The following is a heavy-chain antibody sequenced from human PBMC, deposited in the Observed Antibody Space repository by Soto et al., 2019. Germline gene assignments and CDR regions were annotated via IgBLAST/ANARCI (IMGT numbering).Heavy chain of an antibody. D-gene: IGHD4-17*01. CDR2: ISAYNGNT. J-gene: IGHJ6*02. CDR1: GYTFTSYG. V-gene: IGHV1-18*01. CDR3: AGGSQHSGDYGPQYYCYYGMDV. Sequence: QVQLVQSGAEVKKPGASVKVSCKASGYTFTSYGISWVRQAPGQGLEWMGWISAYNGNTNYAQKLQGRVTMTTDTYTSTAYMEPRSLRYDDAAVYYCAGGSQHSGDYGPQYYCYYGMDVWGQGTTVTVSS.